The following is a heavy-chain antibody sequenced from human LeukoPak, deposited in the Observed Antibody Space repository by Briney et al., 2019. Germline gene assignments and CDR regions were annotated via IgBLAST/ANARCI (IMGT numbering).Heavy chain of an antibody. Sequence: SETLSLTCAVYGVSFSGYYWSWLRQPPGKGLEWIGEINHSGSTNYNPSLKSRVTISVDTSKNQFSLKLSSVTAADTAVYYCARGYCSGGSCFSFDPWGQGTRVTVSS. CDR2: INHSGST. CDR3: ARGYCSGGSCFSFDP. D-gene: IGHD2-15*01. V-gene: IGHV4-34*01. J-gene: IGHJ5*02. CDR1: GVSFSGYY.